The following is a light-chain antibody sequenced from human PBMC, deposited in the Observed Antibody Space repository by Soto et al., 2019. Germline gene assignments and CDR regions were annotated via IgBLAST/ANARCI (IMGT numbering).Light chain of an antibody. CDR3: QSYDSTMSASYV. CDR1: SSNIGADYD. J-gene: IGLJ1*01. Sequence: QSVLAQPPSVSGAPGQRVTISCTGSSSNIGADYDVHWYQQRPGTAPKLLIFGNNNRPSGVPDRFSGSKSGTSASLAITGLQAEDEGDYYCQSYDSTMSASYVFGTGT. CDR2: GNN. V-gene: IGLV1-40*01.